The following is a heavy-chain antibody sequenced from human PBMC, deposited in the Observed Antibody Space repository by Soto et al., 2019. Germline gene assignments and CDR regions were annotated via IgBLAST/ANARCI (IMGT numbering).Heavy chain of an antibody. CDR3: ASLPEASRRYYYYYGMDV. CDR1: GFRFRTRA. J-gene: IGHJ6*02. Sequence: GGSLRLSCAASGFRFRTRAMSWVRQAPGKGLEWVASIRPGGDSTYYADSVKGRFTISRDNAKNSLYLQMNSLRAEDTAVYYCASLPEASRRYYYYYGMDVWGQGTTVTVSS. CDR2: IRPGGDST. V-gene: IGHV3-23*01.